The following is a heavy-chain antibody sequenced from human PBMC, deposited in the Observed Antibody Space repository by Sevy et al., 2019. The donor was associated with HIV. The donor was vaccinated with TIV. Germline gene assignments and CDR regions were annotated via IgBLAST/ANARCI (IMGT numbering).Heavy chain of an antibody. CDR1: GGSISSGGYY. D-gene: IGHD6-13*01. CDR3: ARVRAAALKGFDP. V-gene: IGHV4-31*03. CDR2: IYYSGST. J-gene: IGHJ5*02. Sequence: SETLSLTCTVSGGSISSGGYYWSRIRQHPGKGLEWIGYIYYSGSTYYNPSLKSRVTISVDTSKNQFSLKLSSVTAADTAVYYCARVRAAALKGFDPWGQGTLVTVSS.